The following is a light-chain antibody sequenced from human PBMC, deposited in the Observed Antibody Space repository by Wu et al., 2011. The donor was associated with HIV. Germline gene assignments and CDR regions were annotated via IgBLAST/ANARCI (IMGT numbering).Light chain of an antibody. CDR3: QQYGSAPRT. J-gene: IGKJ1*01. Sequence: EIVLTQSPGTLSLSPGERATLSCRASQTVASDYLAWYQQRPGQSPKLLIYGASSRATGIPDRFSGSGSGTDFTLTIGRLEPEDFAVYYCQQYGSAPRTYGLGTKVEI. CDR2: GAS. CDR1: QTVASDY. V-gene: IGKV3-20*01.